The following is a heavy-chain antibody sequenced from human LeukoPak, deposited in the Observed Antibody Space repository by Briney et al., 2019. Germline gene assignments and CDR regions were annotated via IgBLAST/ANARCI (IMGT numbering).Heavy chain of an antibody. CDR1: GGPLSTYY. D-gene: IGHD4-17*01. CDR2: ITHHGRT. J-gene: IGHJ4*02. V-gene: IGHV4-34*01. Sequence: PSETLSLTCAVSGGPLSTYYWSWIRQPPGKGLEWIGEITHHGRTDHNPSLKSRVTISADTSNNQFSLKLSSVTAADSAVYYCAPIYGDYSDFDSWGQVTLVTVSS. CDR3: APIYGDYSDFDS.